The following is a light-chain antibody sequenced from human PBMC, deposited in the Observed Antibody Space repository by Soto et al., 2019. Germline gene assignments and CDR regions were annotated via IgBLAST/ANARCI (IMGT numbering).Light chain of an antibody. CDR1: QSVSSSY. V-gene: IGKV3D-20*02. Sequence: EIVLTQSPGTLSLSPGARATPSCRASQSVSSSYLAWYQQKPGQAPRLLIYDASKRATGIPARFSGSGSGTDFTLTISSLEPEDFAIYYCQQRSNWPPITFGQGSRLEIK. J-gene: IGKJ5*01. CDR3: QQRSNWPPIT. CDR2: DAS.